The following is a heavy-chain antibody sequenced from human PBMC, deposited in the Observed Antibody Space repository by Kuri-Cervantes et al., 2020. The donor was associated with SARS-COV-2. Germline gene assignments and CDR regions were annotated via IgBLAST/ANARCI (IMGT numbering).Heavy chain of an antibody. J-gene: IGHJ4*02. CDR3: ALNYDSSGY. Sequence: KVSCKGSGYSFTSYWISWVRQMPGKGLEWMGRIDPSDSYTDYSPSFQGHVTISADKSISTAYLQWSSLKASDTAMYYCALNYDSSGYWGQGTLVTVSS. CDR1: GYSFTSYW. V-gene: IGHV5-10-1*01. D-gene: IGHD3-22*01. CDR2: IDPSDSYT.